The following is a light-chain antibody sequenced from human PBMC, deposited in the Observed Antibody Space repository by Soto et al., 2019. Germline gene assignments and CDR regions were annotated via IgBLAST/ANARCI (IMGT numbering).Light chain of an antibody. J-gene: IGKJ4*01. CDR2: GAS. CDR1: QSVSSN. Sequence: EIVMTQSPATLSVSPGDGATLSCRASQSVSSNLAWYQQKPGQAPRLLIYGASTRPTGIPARFSGSGSGTEFTLTISGLQSEDFAVYYCQQYNNWPPLTFGGGTKVEIK. V-gene: IGKV3-15*01. CDR3: QQYNNWPPLT.